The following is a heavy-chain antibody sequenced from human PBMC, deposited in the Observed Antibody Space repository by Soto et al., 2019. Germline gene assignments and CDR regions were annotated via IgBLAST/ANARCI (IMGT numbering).Heavy chain of an antibody. CDR2: IYYSGST. V-gene: IGHV4-39*01. J-gene: IGHJ4*02. CDR3: ASSIAAAGTSPSVFFDY. CDR1: GGSISSSSYY. Sequence: QLQLQESGPGLVKPSETLSLTCTVSGGSISSSSYYWGWIRQPPGKGLEWIGSIYYSGSTYYNPSLKSRVTISVDTSKNQFSLKLSSVTAADTAVYYCASSIAAAGTSPSVFFDYWGQGTLVTVSS. D-gene: IGHD6-13*01.